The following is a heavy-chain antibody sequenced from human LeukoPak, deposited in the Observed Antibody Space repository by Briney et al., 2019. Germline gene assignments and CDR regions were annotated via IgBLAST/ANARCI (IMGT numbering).Heavy chain of an antibody. CDR3: TRDYGARDD. Sequence: GGSLRLSCAVSGFTFKSTFMNWVRQAPGKGLEWVSSISSSGSYIHYADSVKGRFTVSRDNDNDTLYLHMTGLSAEDSATYYCTRDYGARDDWGQGTPVTVSS. CDR1: GFTFKSTF. CDR2: ISSSGSYI. J-gene: IGHJ4*02. D-gene: IGHD4-17*01. V-gene: IGHV3-21*01.